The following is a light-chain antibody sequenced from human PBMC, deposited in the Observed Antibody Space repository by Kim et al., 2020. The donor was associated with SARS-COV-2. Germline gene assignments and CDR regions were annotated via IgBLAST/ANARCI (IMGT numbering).Light chain of an antibody. V-gene: IGKV1-8*01. CDR3: KQYYSYPLT. Sequence: SASTGDRVTITCRASQGISSYLAWYQQKPGKAPKLLIYAASTLQSGVPSRFSGSGSGTDFTLTISCLQSEDFATYYCKQYYSYPLTFGGGTKLEI. J-gene: IGKJ4*01. CDR1: QGISSY. CDR2: AAS.